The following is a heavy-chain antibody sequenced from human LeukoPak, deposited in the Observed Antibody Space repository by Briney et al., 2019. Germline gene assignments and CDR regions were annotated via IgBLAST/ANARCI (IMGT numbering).Heavy chain of an antibody. D-gene: IGHD3-9*01. CDR2: INHSGST. V-gene: IGHV4-34*01. J-gene: IGHJ4*02. Sequence: TSETLSLTCAVYVGSFSGYYWSWIRQPPGKGLAWIGQINHSGSTNYNPSLKSRVTISVDTSKNQFSLKLSSVTAADTAVYYCASSLTGYYTHFDYWGQGTLVTVSS. CDR3: ASSLTGYYTHFDY. CDR1: VGSFSGYY.